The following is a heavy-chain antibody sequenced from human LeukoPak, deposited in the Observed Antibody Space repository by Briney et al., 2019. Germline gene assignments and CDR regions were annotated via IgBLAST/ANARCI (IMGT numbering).Heavy chain of an antibody. CDR3: AKGGNGWYFDL. Sequence: GGSLRLSCAASGFTFSSYAMSWVRQAPGKGLEWVSAISGSGGSTYYADSVKGRFTIYRDNSKNTLYVEMNSERAEDTAVYYCAKGGNGWYFDLWGRGTLVTVSS. J-gene: IGHJ2*01. V-gene: IGHV3-23*01. CDR2: ISGSGGST. CDR1: GFTFSSYA. D-gene: IGHD2-8*01.